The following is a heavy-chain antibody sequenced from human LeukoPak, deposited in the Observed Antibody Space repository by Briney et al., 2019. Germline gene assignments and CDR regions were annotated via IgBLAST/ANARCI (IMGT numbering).Heavy chain of an antibody. CDR2: INGDGTST. CDR3: AREKSYYYYVMDV. CDR1: GFMFGSYW. J-gene: IGHJ6*02. V-gene: IGHV3-74*01. Sequence: GGSLRLSCVASGFMFGSYWMNWVRQAPGGGLVWVSRINGDGTSTSYADSVKGRFTISRDNAKNTLYLQMNSLRAEDTAVYSCAREKSYYYYVMDVRGQGTTVTVSS.